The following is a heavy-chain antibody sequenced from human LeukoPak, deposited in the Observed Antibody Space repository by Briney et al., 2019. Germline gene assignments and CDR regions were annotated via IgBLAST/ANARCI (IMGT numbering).Heavy chain of an antibody. Sequence: PSETLSLTCTVSGYSISSGYYWGWIRQPPGKGLEWIGSIYHSGSTYYNPSLKSRVTISVDTSKNQFSLKLSSVTAADTAVYYCAVGSGYDYEVDYYYYMDVWGKGTTVTVSS. CDR3: AVGSGYDYEVDYYYYMDV. CDR2: IYHSGST. D-gene: IGHD5-12*01. J-gene: IGHJ6*03. CDR1: GYSISSGYY. V-gene: IGHV4-38-2*02.